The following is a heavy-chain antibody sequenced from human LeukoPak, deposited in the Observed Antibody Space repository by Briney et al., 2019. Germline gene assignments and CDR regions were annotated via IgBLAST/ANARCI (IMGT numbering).Heavy chain of an antibody. V-gene: IGHV4-59*03. CDR3: ATGDYGSGSHVYYYGMDV. CDR2: IYYSGST. J-gene: IGHJ6*04. CDR1: GGSISSYY. D-gene: IGHD3-10*01. Sequence: SGTLSLTCTVSGGSISSYYWSWIRQPPGKGLEWIGYIYYSGSTIYNPSLKSRVTLSVDMSKDQFSLRVRSVTAADTAVYYCATGDYGSGSHVYYYGMDVWGKGTTVTVSS.